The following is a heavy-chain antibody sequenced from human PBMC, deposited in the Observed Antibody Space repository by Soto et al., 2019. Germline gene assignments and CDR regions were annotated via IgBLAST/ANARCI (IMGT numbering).Heavy chain of an antibody. CDR2: IHHSGST. CDR1: GGSISSNNW. Sequence: SETLSLTCAVSGGSISSNNWWMWVRQTPGKGLEWIGEIHHSGSTNYNPSLESRVTILVDKSKNKFSLNLSSVTAADTAVYYCARRTDYYASSGTFDYWGQGTLLTVSS. J-gene: IGHJ4*02. D-gene: IGHD3-22*01. CDR3: ARRTDYYASSGTFDY. V-gene: IGHV4-4*02.